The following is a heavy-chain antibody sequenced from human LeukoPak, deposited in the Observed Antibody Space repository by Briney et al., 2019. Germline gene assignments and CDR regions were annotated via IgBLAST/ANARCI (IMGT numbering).Heavy chain of an antibody. D-gene: IGHD1-1*01. CDR1: GASISSDY. CDR2: IYDSGTT. V-gene: IGHV4-59*08. CDR3: ARHFVGPHPEGNSRLKWFDP. J-gene: IGHJ5*02. Sequence: PSETLSLTCTVSGASISSDYWSWIRQPPGKGLEWIGCIYDSGTTYYNPSLKSRVTISMDTSKNQLSLKLSSVTAADTAVFYCARHFVGPHPEGNSRLKWFDPWGQGTLVTVSS.